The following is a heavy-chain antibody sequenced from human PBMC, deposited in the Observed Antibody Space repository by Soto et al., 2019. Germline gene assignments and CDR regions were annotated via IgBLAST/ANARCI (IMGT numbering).Heavy chain of an antibody. V-gene: IGHV3-23*01. D-gene: IGHD6-19*01. CDR2: ISGSGVST. J-gene: IGHJ4*02. CDR1: GFTFSSYA. Sequence: EVQLLESGGGLVQPGGSLRLSCAASGFTFSSYAMSWVRQAPGKVLEWVSAISGSGVSTYYADSVKGRFTISRDNSKNPLYLQMNSMRTEDTAVYYCSKAQVGVAGRVDYLGQGTLVTVSS. CDR3: SKAQVGVAGRVDY.